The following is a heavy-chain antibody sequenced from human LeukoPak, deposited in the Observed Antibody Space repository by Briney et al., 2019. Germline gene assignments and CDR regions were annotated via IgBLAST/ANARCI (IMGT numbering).Heavy chain of an antibody. J-gene: IGHJ4*02. V-gene: IGHV3-23*01. CDR1: GFTFSSYA. Sequence: GGSLRLSCAASGFTFSSYAMSWVRQAPGKGLEWVSAISGSGGSTYYADSVKGRFTISRDNAKNSLYLQMNSLRAEDTAVYYCASGREYYYDSSGYRDDYWGQGTLVTVSS. CDR2: ISGSGGST. D-gene: IGHD3-22*01. CDR3: ASGREYYYDSSGYRDDY.